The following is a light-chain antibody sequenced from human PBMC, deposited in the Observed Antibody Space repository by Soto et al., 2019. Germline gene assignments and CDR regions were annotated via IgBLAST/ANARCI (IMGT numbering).Light chain of an antibody. CDR1: SSDVGGYNS. Sequence: QSVLTQPASVSGSPGQSITISCTGTSSDVGGYNSVSWYQQHPGKAPKLMIYEVSHRPSGVSNRFSGSTSANTASLTISGLQAEDEADYYCSSFTTSTTYVFGTGTKV. V-gene: IGLV2-14*01. CDR2: EVS. J-gene: IGLJ1*01. CDR3: SSFTTSTTYV.